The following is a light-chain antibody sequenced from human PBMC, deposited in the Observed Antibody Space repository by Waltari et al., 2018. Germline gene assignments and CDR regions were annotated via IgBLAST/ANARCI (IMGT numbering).Light chain of an antibody. CDR2: DVS. Sequence: QSALTQPASLSGSPGQSITISCTGTSSDIGSYNSVSWYQQHPGEAPQPLIYDVSVRPSGVSNRFSGAKSGNTASLTISGLQAEDEADYYCSSSTSRTALLFGGGTKLTVL. V-gene: IGLV2-14*03. J-gene: IGLJ2*01. CDR3: SSSTSRTALL. CDR1: SSDIGSYNS.